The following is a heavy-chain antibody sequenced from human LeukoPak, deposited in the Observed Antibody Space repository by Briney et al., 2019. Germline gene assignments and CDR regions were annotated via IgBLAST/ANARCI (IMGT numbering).Heavy chain of an antibody. CDR1: GFAFSSYA. D-gene: IGHD6-6*01. J-gene: IGHJ4*02. CDR3: AKSGRGSSPPYYFDY. V-gene: IGHV3-23*01. Sequence: GGSLRLSCAASGFAFSSYAMSWVRQAPGKGLEWVSAISGSSGSTYYADSVKGRFTISRDNSKNTLYLQMNSLRAEDTAVYYCAKSGRGSSPPYYFDYWGQGTLVTVSS. CDR2: ISGSSGST.